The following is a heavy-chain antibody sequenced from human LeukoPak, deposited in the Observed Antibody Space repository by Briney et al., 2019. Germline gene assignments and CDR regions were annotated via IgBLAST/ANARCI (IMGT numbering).Heavy chain of an antibody. CDR2: IYSGGST. Sequence: PGGSLRLSCAASGFTVSSNHMSWVRQAPGKGLEWVSVIYSGGSTYYADSVKGRFTISRDNSKNTLYLQMNSLRAEDTAVYFCARATWDPNYYYYMDVWGKGTTVTISS. D-gene: IGHD1-26*01. CDR3: ARATWDPNYYYYMDV. CDR1: GFTVSSNH. J-gene: IGHJ6*03. V-gene: IGHV3-66*01.